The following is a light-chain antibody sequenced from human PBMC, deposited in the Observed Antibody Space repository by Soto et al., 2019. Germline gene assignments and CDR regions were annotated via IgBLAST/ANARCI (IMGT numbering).Light chain of an antibody. CDR2: GNN. V-gene: IGLV1-44*01. J-gene: IGLJ1*01. CDR1: NSNIGRND. CDR3: ATWDDRLNGYV. Sequence: QSVLTQPPSASGTPGQRVTVSCSGSNSNIGRNDLGTAPKLRIYGNNQRPSGVPDRFSGSKSGTSASLAISGLQSEDEADYYCATWDDRLNGYVFGSGTKVTVL.